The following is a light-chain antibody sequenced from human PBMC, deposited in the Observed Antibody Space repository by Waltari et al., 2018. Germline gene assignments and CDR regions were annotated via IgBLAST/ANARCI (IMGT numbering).Light chain of an antibody. V-gene: IGKV3-20*01. CDR1: QGVGKY. J-gene: IGKJ1*01. CDR2: HTS. CDR3: QHYVRMPAS. Sequence: EIVLTQSPGTLALSPGERATLSRWASQGVGKYLAWYQQKPGQAPRLLIYHTSNRATGITDRFSGSGSGTAFSLSISRLEPEDFAVYSCQHYVRMPASFGQGTKVEIK.